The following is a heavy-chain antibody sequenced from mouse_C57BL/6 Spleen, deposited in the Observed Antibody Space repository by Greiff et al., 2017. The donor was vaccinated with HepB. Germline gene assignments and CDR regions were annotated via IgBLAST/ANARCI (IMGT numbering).Heavy chain of an antibody. J-gene: IGHJ1*03. CDR2: IRNKANGYTT. CDR1: GFTFTDYY. D-gene: IGHD2-1*01. CDR3: ARPFYYGNRYFDV. V-gene: IGHV7-3*01. Sequence: EVMLVESGGGLVQPGGSLSLSCAASGFTFTDYYMSWVRQPPGKALEWLGFIRNKANGYTTEYSASVKGRFTISRDNSQSILYLQMNALRAEDSATYYCARPFYYGNRYFDVWGTGTTVTVSS.